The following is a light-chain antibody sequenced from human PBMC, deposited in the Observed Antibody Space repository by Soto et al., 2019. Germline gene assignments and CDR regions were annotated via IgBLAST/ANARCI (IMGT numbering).Light chain of an antibody. Sequence: QSVLTQSPSASASLGASVKLTCTLSSGHSSYATAWHQQQPEKGPRYLMKLNSDGSHSKGDGIPDRFSGSSSGAERYLTISSLQSEDEADYYCQTWGTGSVVFGGGTQLTVL. CDR3: QTWGTGSVV. CDR1: SGHSSYA. V-gene: IGLV4-69*01. CDR2: LNSDGSH. J-gene: IGLJ2*01.